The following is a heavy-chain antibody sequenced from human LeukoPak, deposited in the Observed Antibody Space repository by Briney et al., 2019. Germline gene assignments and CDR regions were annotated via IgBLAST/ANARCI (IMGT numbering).Heavy chain of an antibody. CDR2: ISAYNGNT. V-gene: IGHV1-18*01. Sequence: ASVKVSCKASGGTFSSYAVNWVRQAPGQGLEWMGWISAYNGNTNYAQKLQGRVTMTTDTSTSTAYMELRSLRSDDTAVYYCARDRSSSWYGDMGYWGQGTLVTVSS. D-gene: IGHD6-13*01. J-gene: IGHJ4*02. CDR1: GGTFSSYA. CDR3: ARDRSSSWYGDMGY.